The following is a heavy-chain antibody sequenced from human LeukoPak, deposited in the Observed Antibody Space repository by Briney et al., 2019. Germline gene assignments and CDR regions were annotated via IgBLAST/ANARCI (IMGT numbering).Heavy chain of an antibody. Sequence: GGSLRLSCAASGFTFSSYGMSWVRQAPGKGLEWVSAISGSGGSTYYADSVKGRFTISRDNAKNFLYLQMNSLRAEDTAVYYCARTYYDILTGYNPYFDYWGQGILVTVSS. CDR1: GFTFSSYG. CDR2: ISGSGGST. CDR3: ARTYYDILTGYNPYFDY. D-gene: IGHD3-9*01. J-gene: IGHJ4*02. V-gene: IGHV3-23*01.